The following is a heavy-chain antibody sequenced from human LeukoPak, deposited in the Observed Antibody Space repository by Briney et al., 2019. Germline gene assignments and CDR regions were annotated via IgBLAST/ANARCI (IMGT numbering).Heavy chain of an antibody. Sequence: PSETLSLTCSVSGGSISSSAYYWGWIRQPPGQGLEWIGSIYYSGNTYYNPSLKSPVTISIDTSKNQFSLKLSSVTAADTALYYCARDRIGEISGYDNDAFDIWGQGTMVTVSS. CDR2: IYYSGNT. J-gene: IGHJ3*02. CDR3: ARDRIGEISGYDNDAFDI. V-gene: IGHV4-39*07. D-gene: IGHD5-12*01. CDR1: GGSISSSAYY.